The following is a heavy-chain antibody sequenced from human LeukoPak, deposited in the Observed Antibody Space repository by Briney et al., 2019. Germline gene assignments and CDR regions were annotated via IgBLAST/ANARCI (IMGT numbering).Heavy chain of an antibody. J-gene: IGHJ6*03. D-gene: IGHD4-17*01. CDR1: GFTFSSYW. CDR3: AREQYNGYYGDDYYYYMDV. CDR2: IKTDGSNT. Sequence: GGSLRLSCAASGFTFSSYWMHWVRQAPGKGLVWVSRIKTDGSNTNYADSVKGRFTISRDNAKNTLYLQMSSLRAEDTAVYYCAREQYNGYYGDDYYYYMDVWGKGTTVTISS. V-gene: IGHV3-74*01.